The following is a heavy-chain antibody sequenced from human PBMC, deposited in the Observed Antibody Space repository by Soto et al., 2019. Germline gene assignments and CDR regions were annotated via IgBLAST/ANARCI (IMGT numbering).Heavy chain of an antibody. CDR3: ARAPTTVTTYVFDF. D-gene: IGHD4-17*01. Sequence: SETLSLTCAVYGGSFSRYYWSWIRQSPGKGLEWIGEINDSGSTNCNPSLKSRVIISVDTSKNQFSLKLSSVTATDTAVYYCARAPTTVTTYVFDFWGQGTLVTVSS. V-gene: IGHV4-34*01. CDR2: INDSGST. CDR1: GGSFSRYY. J-gene: IGHJ4*02.